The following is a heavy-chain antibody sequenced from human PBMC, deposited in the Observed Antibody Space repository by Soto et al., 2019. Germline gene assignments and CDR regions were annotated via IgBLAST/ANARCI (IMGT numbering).Heavy chain of an antibody. CDR1: GGSISSSSYY. CDR2: IYYSGST. Sequence: SETLSLTCTVSGGSISSSSYYWGWIRQPPGKGLEWIGSIYYSGSTYYNPSLKSRVTISVDTSKNQFSLKLSSVTAADTAVYYCARGYSYVRSRPHRLDPWGQGTLVPVSS. V-gene: IGHV4-39*07. D-gene: IGHD5-18*01. CDR3: ARGYSYVRSRPHRLDP. J-gene: IGHJ5*02.